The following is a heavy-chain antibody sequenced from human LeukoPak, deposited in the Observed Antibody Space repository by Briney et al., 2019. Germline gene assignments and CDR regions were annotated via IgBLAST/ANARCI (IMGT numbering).Heavy chain of an antibody. CDR2: ISYDGSNK. V-gene: IGHV3-30*18. J-gene: IGHJ6*02. CDR1: GFTFSSYG. D-gene: IGHD5-24*01. CDR3: AKESRDGYNYGYYYGMDV. Sequence: PGRSLRLSCAASGFTFSSYGMHWVRQAPGKGLEWVAVISYDGSNKYYADSVKGRFTISRDNSKNTLYLQMNSLRAEDTAVYYCAKESRDGYNYGYYYGMDVWGQGTTVIVSS.